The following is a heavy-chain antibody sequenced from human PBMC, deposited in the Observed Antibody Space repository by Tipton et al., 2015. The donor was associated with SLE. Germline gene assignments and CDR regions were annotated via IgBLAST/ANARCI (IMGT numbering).Heavy chain of an antibody. J-gene: IGHJ4*02. CDR1: GGSISSYY. CDR3: ARVGNYDLDY. CDR2: IYSSGST. Sequence: TLSLTCTVSGGSISSYYWSWIRQPPGKGLEWIGYIYSSGSTNYNPPLKSRVTISVDTSKKQFSLKLSSVTAADTAVYYCARVGNYDLDYWGQGTLVTVSS. D-gene: IGHD3-3*01. V-gene: IGHV4-59*01.